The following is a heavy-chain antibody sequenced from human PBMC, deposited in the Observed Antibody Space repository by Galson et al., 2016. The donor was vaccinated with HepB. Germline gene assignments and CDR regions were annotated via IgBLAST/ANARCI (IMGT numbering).Heavy chain of an antibody. CDR1: GYSFTNYW. CDR3: ARSVDYYDSSAYW. D-gene: IGHD3-22*01. CDR2: IYPSDSDT. J-gene: IGHJ4*02. Sequence: QSGAEVKKPGESLKISCKGSGYSFTNYWIGWVRQMPGKGLEWMGIIYPSDSDTRYSPSLQGQVTISADNSITTVYLQWSSLKASDTAMYYCARSVDYYDSSAYWWGQGTLVTVSS. V-gene: IGHV5-51*01.